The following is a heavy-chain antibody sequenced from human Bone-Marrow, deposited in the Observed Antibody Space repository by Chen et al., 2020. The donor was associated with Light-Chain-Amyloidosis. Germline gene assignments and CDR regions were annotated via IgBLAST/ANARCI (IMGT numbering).Heavy chain of an antibody. CDR3: ARADKWDNWNYDWFF. CDR1: GYSISSGYY. D-gene: IGHD1-7*01. V-gene: IGHV4-38-2*01. CDR2: IYHSGST. J-gene: IGHJ4*02. Sequence: QVQLQESGPGLVKPSETLSLTCAVSGYSISSGYYWGWIRQPPGKGLEWIGSIYHSGSTYYNPSLKSRVTISVDTSKNQFSLKLSSVTAADTAVYYCARADKWDNWNYDWFFWGQGTLVTVSS.